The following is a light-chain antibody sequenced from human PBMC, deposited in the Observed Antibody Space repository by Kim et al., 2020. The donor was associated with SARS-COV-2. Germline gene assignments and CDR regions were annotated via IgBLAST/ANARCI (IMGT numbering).Light chain of an antibody. J-gene: IGLJ3*02. CDR3: QTWGAGIRV. Sequence: SVKLTCTRSSDSSGYASAWHQQRPQKGPRFLMKLNRDGSYSRGAGIPARFSGSTSGAERHLSISSLQSEDEGDYYCQTWGAGIRVFGGGTQLTVL. CDR1: SDSSGYA. V-gene: IGLV4-69*02. CDR2: LNRDGSY.